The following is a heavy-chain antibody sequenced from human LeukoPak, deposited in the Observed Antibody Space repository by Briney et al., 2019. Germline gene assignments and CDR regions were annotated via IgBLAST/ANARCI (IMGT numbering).Heavy chain of an antibody. CDR2: ISSSSSYI. CDR1: GFTFSSYS. V-gene: IGHV3-21*01. CDR3: ARDREGPQTTVTTYNWFDP. J-gene: IGHJ5*02. Sequence: PGGSLRLSCAASGFTFSSYSMNWVRQAPGKGLEWVSSISSSSSYIYYADSVKGRFTISRDNARNSLYLQMNSLRAEDTAVYYCARDREGPQTTVTTYNWFDPWGQGTLVTVSS. D-gene: IGHD4-17*01.